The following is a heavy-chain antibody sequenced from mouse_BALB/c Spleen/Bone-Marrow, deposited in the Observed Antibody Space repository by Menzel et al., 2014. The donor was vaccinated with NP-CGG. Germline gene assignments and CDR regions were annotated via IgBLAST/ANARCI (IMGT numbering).Heavy chain of an antibody. CDR2: IYPGNSDA. CDR3: TRWGVYDYGGGFAY. D-gene: IGHD2-4*01. J-gene: IGHJ3*01. CDR1: GYSFISYW. V-gene: IGHV1-5*01. Sequence: EVQLAESGPVLARPGASVKMSCKASGYSFISYWMHWVKQRPGQGLEWIGAIYPGNSDASYNQKVKGKAKLTAVTSASNAYMELNSLTYEDSAIYYCTRWGVYDYGGGFAYWGQGTLVTVSA.